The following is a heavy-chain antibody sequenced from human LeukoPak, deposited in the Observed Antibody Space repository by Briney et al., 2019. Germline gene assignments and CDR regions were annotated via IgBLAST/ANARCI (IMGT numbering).Heavy chain of an antibody. V-gene: IGHV4-39*01. D-gene: IGHD3-22*01. CDR1: GGSVSSSSYY. Sequence: PSETLSLTCTVSGGSVSSSSYYWGWIRQPPGKGLEWIGSIYYSGSTYYNPSLKSRVTISVDTSKNQFSLKLSSVTAADTAVYYCASPNYYDSSGYYPIVYWGQGTLVTVSS. CDR2: IYYSGST. CDR3: ASPNYYDSSGYYPIVY. J-gene: IGHJ4*02.